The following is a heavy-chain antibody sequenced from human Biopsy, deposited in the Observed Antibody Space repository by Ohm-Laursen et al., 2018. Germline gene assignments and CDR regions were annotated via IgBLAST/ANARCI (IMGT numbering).Heavy chain of an antibody. CDR3: ARGRRTSGWPYFDN. Sequence: GTLSLTCTVSGDSLTSGPENWSWIRQSPGQGLEYIGFIYSGGNTNYNPSLKNRVTMSVDTSKNQFYLKLYSVTAADTAVYYCARGRRTSGWPYFDNWGQGALAIVSP. CDR1: GDSLTSGPEN. J-gene: IGHJ4*02. CDR2: IYSGGNT. V-gene: IGHV4-61*01. D-gene: IGHD6-19*01.